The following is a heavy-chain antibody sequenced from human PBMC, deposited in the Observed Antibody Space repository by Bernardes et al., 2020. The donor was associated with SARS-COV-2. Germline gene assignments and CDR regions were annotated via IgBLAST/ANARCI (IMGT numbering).Heavy chain of an antibody. D-gene: IGHD4-17*01. V-gene: IGHV3-21*01. J-gene: IGHJ4*02. Sequence: GSLRLSCVASGFTFSRYNMNWVRRAPGKGLEWVSSLDLNGNYISYADSVKGRFTISRDNAKNSLFLLMNSLRAEDTAVYYCARGSYGQFDYWGQGTLVTVSS. CDR3: ARGSYGQFDY. CDR2: LDLNGNYI. CDR1: GFTFSRYN.